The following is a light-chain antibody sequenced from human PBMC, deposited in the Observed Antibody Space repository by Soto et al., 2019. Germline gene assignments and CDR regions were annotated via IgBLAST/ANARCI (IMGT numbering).Light chain of an antibody. CDR3: QQYNDWPLT. CDR2: GAF. CDR1: QSVSSN. J-gene: IGKJ1*01. V-gene: IGKV3-15*01. Sequence: EIVMTQSPVTLSVSPGERVTLSCRASQSVSSNLAWYQQKPGQAPSLLIYGAFTGATGIPARFSGTGSGTEFTLTISSLQSEDFALYYCQQYNDWPLTFGQGPRWIS.